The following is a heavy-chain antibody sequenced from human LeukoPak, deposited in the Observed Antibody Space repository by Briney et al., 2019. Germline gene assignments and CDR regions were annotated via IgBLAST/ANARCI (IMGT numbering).Heavy chain of an antibody. V-gene: IGHV1-18*01. CDR1: GYTFTSYG. CDR3: ARDSCGGDCDVRYYYYYMDV. CDR2: ISAYNGNT. D-gene: IGHD2-21*01. J-gene: IGHJ6*03. Sequence: GASVKVSCKASGYTFTSYGISWVRQAPGQGLEWMGWISAYNGNTNYAQKLQGRVTMTTDTSTSTAYMELRSLRSDDTAVYYCARDSCGGDCDVRYYYYYMDVRGKGTTVTVSS.